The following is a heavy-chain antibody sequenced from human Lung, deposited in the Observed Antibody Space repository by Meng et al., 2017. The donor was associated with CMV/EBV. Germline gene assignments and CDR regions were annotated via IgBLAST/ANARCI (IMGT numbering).Heavy chain of an antibody. CDR3: ARDRAAIGYYYYVMDV. Sequence: SESLSLTCTVSGHPITTYYWSWIRQPPGKGLEWIGYIYYSGSTNYNPSLRRRVSISVDKSKNQFSLELSSVTAADTAIYYCARDRAAIGYYYYVMDVWGHGTXVTVSS. CDR2: IYYSGST. J-gene: IGHJ6*02. CDR1: GHPITTYY. D-gene: IGHD2-2*01. V-gene: IGHV4-59*01.